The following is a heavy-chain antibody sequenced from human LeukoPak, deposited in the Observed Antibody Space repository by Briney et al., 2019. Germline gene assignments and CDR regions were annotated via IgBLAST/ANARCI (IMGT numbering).Heavy chain of an antibody. CDR2: INHSGNI. V-gene: IGHV4-34*01. Sequence: SETLSLTCTVSGGSISSYYWSWIRQPPGKGLEWIAEINHSGNINYNPSLKSRVTISVDTSKNQFSLRLSSVTAADTAVYYCASTHFAFHVWGQGTMVTVSS. CDR1: GGSISSYY. CDR3: ASTHFAFHV. J-gene: IGHJ3*01.